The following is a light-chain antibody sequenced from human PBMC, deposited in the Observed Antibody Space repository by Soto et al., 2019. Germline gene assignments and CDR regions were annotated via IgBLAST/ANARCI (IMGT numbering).Light chain of an antibody. J-gene: IGKJ1*01. CDR3: QQYNSWPRA. Sequence: EIVMTQSPATLSVSPGEGATLSCRASQSVSNNLAWYQQKPGQAPRLLIYGASTRATGIPARFSGSGSGTEFTLTISSLQSEDFAIYHCQQYNSWPRAFGQGTKVENK. CDR1: QSVSNN. V-gene: IGKV3-15*01. CDR2: GAS.